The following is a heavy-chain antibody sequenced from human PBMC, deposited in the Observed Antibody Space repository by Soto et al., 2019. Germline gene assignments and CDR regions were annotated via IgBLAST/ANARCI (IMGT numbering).Heavy chain of an antibody. CDR2: ISTGGVTI. V-gene: IGHV3-48*03. CDR1: GFIFSDYE. D-gene: IGHD6-25*01. Sequence: EGQLVESGGGLVQPGGSLRLSCVGSGFIFSDYEMNWVRQAPGKGLEWVSYISTGGVTIYYADSVQVQFTIYRDNAKNSLFLQMNSLRAEDTAAYYCERQTAADPSFEYWGQGTRVTVSS. CDR3: ERQTAADPSFEY. J-gene: IGHJ4*02.